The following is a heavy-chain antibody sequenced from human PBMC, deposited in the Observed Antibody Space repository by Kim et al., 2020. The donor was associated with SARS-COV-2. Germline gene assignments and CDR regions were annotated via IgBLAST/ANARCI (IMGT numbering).Heavy chain of an antibody. J-gene: IGHJ6*02. V-gene: IGHV3-21*01. Sequence: GGSLRLSCAASGFTFSSYSMNWVRQAPGKGLEWVSSISSSSSYIYYADSVKGRFTISRDNAKNSLYLQMNSLRAEDTAVYYCARDIGLAMGYYYYGMDVWGQGTTVTVSS. CDR2: ISSSSSYI. CDR3: ARDIGLAMGYYYYGMDV. D-gene: IGHD5-18*01. CDR1: GFTFSSYS.